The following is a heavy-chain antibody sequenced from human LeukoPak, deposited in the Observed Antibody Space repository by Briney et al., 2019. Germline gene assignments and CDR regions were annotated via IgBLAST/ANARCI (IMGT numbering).Heavy chain of an antibody. Sequence: HPGGSLRLSCAASGFTFSSYAMSWVRQAPGKGLEWVSAISGSGGSTYYADSAKGRFTISRDNSKNTLYVQMNSLRAEDTAVYYCARDGGWQELVYYFDYWGQGTLVTVSS. CDR1: GFTFSSYA. CDR2: ISGSGGST. D-gene: IGHD6-13*01. CDR3: ARDGGWQELVYYFDY. J-gene: IGHJ4*02. V-gene: IGHV3-23*01.